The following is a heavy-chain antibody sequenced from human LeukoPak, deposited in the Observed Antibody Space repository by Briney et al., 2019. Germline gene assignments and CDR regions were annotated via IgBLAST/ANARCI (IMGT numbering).Heavy chain of an antibody. V-gene: IGHV4-31*03. J-gene: IGHJ6*02. CDR2: IYYSGST. CDR1: SGSISSGDYY. CDR3: ARDRDSGTYYYYYGLDV. D-gene: IGHD1-26*01. Sequence: PSETLSLTCTVSSGSISSGDYYWSWIRRHPGKGLEWIGYIYYSGSTFYNPSLKSRVTISVDTSKNQFSLKLSSVTAADTAVYYCARDRDSGTYYYYYGLDVWGQGTPVTVSS.